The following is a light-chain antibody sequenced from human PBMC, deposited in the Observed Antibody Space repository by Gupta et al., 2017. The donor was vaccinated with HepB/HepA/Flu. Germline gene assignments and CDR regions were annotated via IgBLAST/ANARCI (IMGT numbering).Light chain of an antibody. CDR3: QQYSYWPPLT. CDR1: QSVSNN. CDR2: GAS. V-gene: IGKV3-15*01. J-gene: IGKJ4*01. Sequence: EIVMTQSPVTLSVSPGERATLSCRASQSVSNNVAWYQQKPGQAPRLLIYGASTRDTGIPARFSGSESGTEFTLIISSLQSEDFAVYYCQQYSYWPPLTFGGGTQVEI.